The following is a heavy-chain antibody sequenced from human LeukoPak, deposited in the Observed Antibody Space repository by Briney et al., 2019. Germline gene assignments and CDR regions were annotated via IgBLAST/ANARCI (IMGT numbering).Heavy chain of an antibody. D-gene: IGHD5-12*01. CDR1: GFTFSYHW. V-gene: IGHV3-33*08. J-gene: IGHJ5*02. Sequence: GGSLRLSCAASGFTFSYHWMTWVRQAPGKGLEWVAVIWYDGSNKYYADSVKGRFTISRDNSKNTLYLQMNSLRAEDTAVYYCARDRSGYDFGWFDPWGQGTLVTVSS. CDR3: ARDRSGYDFGWFDP. CDR2: IWYDGSNK.